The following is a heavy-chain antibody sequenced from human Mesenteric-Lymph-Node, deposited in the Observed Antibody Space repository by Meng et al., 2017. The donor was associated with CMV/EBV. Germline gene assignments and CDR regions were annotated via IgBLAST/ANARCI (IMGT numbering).Heavy chain of an antibody. V-gene: IGHV3-48*04. CDR3: ARGLYYYDSSGYPTHFDY. D-gene: IGHD3-22*01. CDR1: GFTFSHYW. J-gene: IGHJ4*02. CDR2: ISSSSSTI. Sequence: GESLKISCTTSGFTFSHYWMSWVRQAPGKGLEWVSYISSSSSTIYYADSVKGRFTISRDNAKNSLYLQMNSLRAEDTAVYYCARGLYYYDSSGYPTHFDYWGQGTLVTVSS.